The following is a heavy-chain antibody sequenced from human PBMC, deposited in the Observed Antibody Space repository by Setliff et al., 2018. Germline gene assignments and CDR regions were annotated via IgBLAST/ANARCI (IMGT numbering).Heavy chain of an antibody. CDR3: ARMSGFQYIDG. CDR2: IYYSGST. V-gene: IGHV4-4*02. J-gene: IGHJ6*03. CDR1: GESIRSNNW. Sequence: SETLSLTCTVSGESIRSNNWWNWVRQPPGKRLEWIGDIYYSGSTNYNPSLKSRVTISLDTSKNQFSLGLSSVTAEATAVYYGARMSGFQYIDGWDKGTTVTVSS. D-gene: IGHD3-3*01.